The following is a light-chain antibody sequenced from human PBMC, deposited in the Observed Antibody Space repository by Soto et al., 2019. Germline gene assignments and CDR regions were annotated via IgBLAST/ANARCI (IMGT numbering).Light chain of an antibody. CDR1: QSVGTW. V-gene: IGKV1-5*01. CDR2: GAS. J-gene: IGKJ1*01. Sequence: DIQMTQSPSSGSASVAHTVTITCRASQSVGTWVAWYQQKPGKAPKLLIFGASNLESGVPSRFSGSGSGTEFTLTIATLQPDDFATYFCQHYHRNMWSFGPGTKVDIK. CDR3: QHYHRNMWS.